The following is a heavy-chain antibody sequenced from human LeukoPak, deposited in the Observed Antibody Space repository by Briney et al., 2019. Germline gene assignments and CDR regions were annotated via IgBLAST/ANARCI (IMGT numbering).Heavy chain of an antibody. J-gene: IGHJ4*02. D-gene: IGHD5-24*01. Sequence: PGRSLRLSCAASGFTFDDYAMHWVRQAPGKGLEWVSGISWNSGSIGYADSVKGRFTISRDNAKNSLYLQMNSLRAEDTALYYCAKDPGEMATAMDYWGQGTLVTVSS. CDR1: GFTFDDYA. V-gene: IGHV3-9*01. CDR2: ISWNSGSI. CDR3: AKDPGEMATAMDY.